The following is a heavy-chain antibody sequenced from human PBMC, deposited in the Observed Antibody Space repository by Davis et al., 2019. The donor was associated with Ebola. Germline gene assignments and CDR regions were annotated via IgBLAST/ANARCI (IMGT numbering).Heavy chain of an antibody. CDR1: GLIFSSYA. J-gene: IGHJ5*02. CDR2: ISVRSIT. V-gene: IGHV3-23*01. D-gene: IGHD4-17*01. Sequence: ESLMISCAASGLIFSSYAMSWVRQAPGKGLEWVSSISVRSITYHADSVKGRFTISRDNSKNTLYLQMNSLRAEDTAVYYCAKVHPPTTVTTGWFDPWGQGTLVTVSS. CDR3: AKVHPPTTVTTGWFDP.